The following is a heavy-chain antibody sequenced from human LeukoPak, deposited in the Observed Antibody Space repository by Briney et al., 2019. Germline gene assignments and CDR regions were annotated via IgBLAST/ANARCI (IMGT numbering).Heavy chain of an antibody. CDR1: GFTFSSYA. CDR2: TSGSGGST. J-gene: IGHJ4*02. Sequence: GGSLRLSCAASGFTFSSYAMSWVRQAPGKGLEWVSATSGSGGSTYYADSVKGRFTISRDNSKNTLYLQMNSLRAEDTAVYYCAKEQAAAGKGYYFDYWGQGTLVTVSS. CDR3: AKEQAAAGKGYYFDY. D-gene: IGHD6-13*01. V-gene: IGHV3-23*01.